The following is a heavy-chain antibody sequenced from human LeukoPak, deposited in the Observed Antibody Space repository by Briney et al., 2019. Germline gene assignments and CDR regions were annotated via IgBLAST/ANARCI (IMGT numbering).Heavy chain of an antibody. CDR3: ARIDFYRSYY. Sequence: SETLSLTCAVSGGSSSSSNYYWDWIRQPPGKGLEWIGSIYYSGTTYYNPSLKSRVTVSIDTSKKQFSLKVSSVTAADTAIYYCARIDFYRSYYWCQGILVTVSS. J-gene: IGHJ4*02. D-gene: IGHD3-3*01. CDR1: GGSSSSSNYY. V-gene: IGHV4-39*01. CDR2: IYYSGTT.